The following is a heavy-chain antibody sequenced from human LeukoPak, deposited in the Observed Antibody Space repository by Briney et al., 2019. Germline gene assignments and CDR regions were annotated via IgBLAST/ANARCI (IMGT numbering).Heavy chain of an antibody. CDR1: GGSISSSTYY. V-gene: IGHV4-39*07. CDR2: MYYSGSTY. CDR3: TRDRSGSSAGVYDAFDI. D-gene: IGHD1-26*01. Sequence: PSETLSLTCTVSGGSISSSTYYWGWLRQPPGKGLEWIGSMYYSGSTYYYNPSLKSRVTISVDTSKNQFSLKLSSVTAADTAVYYCTRDRSGSSAGVYDAFDIWGQGTMVTVSP. J-gene: IGHJ3*02.